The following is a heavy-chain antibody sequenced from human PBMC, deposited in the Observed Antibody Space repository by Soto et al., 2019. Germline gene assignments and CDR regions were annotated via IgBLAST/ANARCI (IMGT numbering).Heavy chain of an antibody. D-gene: IGHD2-8*01. CDR3: AKAGRVYATQTRDAFDI. J-gene: IGHJ3*02. CDR1: GFTFSSYA. V-gene: IGHV3-23*01. Sequence: GGFLRLSCAASGFTFSSYAMSWVRQAPGKWLEWVSAISGSGGSTYYADSVKGRFTISRDNSKNTLYLQMNSLRAEDTAVYYCAKAGRVYATQTRDAFDIWGQGTMVTVSS. CDR2: ISGSGGST.